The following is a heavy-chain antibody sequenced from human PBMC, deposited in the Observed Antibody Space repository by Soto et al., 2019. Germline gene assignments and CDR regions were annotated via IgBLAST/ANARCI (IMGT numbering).Heavy chain of an antibody. J-gene: IGHJ6*02. Sequence: GESLKISCKGSGYSFTIYCIGLVLQMPGKGLEWMGIIYPGDSDTRYSPSFQGQVTISADKSISTAYLQWSSLKASDTAMYYCARARAARAFYYYYGMDVWGQGTTVTVSS. D-gene: IGHD6-6*01. CDR1: GYSFTIYC. CDR2: IYPGDSDT. CDR3: ARARAARAFYYYYGMDV. V-gene: IGHV5-51*01.